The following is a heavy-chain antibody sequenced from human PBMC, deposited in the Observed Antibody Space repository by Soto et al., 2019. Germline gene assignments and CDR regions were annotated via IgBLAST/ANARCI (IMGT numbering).Heavy chain of an antibody. CDR2: IKSTTDGGTT. Sequence: GSLRLSCAASSFTFTNAWMNWVRQAPVKGLEWVGRIKSTTDGGTTDYAAPVKGRFIISRDDSKNMLYLQMNSLKIEDTAAYYCTAYDYIWGSYRPVDYWGQGTLVTVSS. V-gene: IGHV3-15*07. CDR1: SFTFTNAW. CDR3: TAYDYIWGSYRPVDY. J-gene: IGHJ4*02. D-gene: IGHD3-16*02.